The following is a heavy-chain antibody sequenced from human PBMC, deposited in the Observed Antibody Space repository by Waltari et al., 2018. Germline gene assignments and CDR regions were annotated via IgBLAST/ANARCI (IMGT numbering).Heavy chain of an antibody. J-gene: IGHJ4*02. CDR1: GFCFSGSS. D-gene: IGHD6-19*01. Sequence: EVQVVESGGGLVQPGGSLKLPCATSGFCFSGSSIHWVRQTSGKGLEWVGRIRREPYNYATAYSASVKGRFTISRDDSKNTAFLQMNSLMTEDTAVYYCSGGEVTGTDFWGQGTLVTVSS. CDR2: IRREPYNYAT. V-gene: IGHV3-73*01. CDR3: SGGEVTGTDF.